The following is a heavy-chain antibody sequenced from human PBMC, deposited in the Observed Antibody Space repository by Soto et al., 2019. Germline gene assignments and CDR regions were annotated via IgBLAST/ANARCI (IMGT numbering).Heavy chain of an antibody. D-gene: IGHD2-15*01. CDR2: IIPIFGTA. J-gene: IGHJ6*02. V-gene: IGHV1-69*01. Sequence: QVQLVQSGAEVKKPGSSVKVSCKASGGTFSRYAISWVRQAPGQGLEWMGGIIPIFGTANYAQKFQGRVTITADESTSTAYMELSSLRSEDTAVYYCARRGYCSGGSCYSDYYYYGMDVWGQGTTVTVSS. CDR1: GGTFSRYA. CDR3: ARRGYCSGGSCYSDYYYYGMDV.